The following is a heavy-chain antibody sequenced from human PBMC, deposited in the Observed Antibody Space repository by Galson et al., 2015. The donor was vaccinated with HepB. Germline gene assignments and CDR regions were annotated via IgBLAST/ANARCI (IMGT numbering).Heavy chain of an antibody. J-gene: IGHJ4*02. CDR2: IYYSGST. D-gene: IGHD2-15*01. CDR1: GGSISSYY. CDR3: ARVQCSGAGCYSSRRAFDY. V-gene: IGHV4-59*12. Sequence: ETLSLTCTVSGGSISSYYWSWIRQPPGKGLEWIGYIYYSGSTNYNPSLKSRVTISVDTSKNQFSLKLSSVTAADTAVYFCARVQCSGAGCYSSRRAFDYWGQGTLVTVSS.